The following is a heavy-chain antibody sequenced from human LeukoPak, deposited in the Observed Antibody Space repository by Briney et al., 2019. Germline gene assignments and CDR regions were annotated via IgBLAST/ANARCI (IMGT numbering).Heavy chain of an antibody. J-gene: IGHJ3*02. CDR1: GFTFSSYE. CDR2: ISSSGSTI. Sequence: GGSLRLSCAASGFTFSSYEMNWVRQAPGKGLEWVSYISSSGSTIYYADSVKGQFTISRDNAKNSLYLQMNSLRAEDTAVYYCARIYSDAFDIWGQGTMVTVSS. V-gene: IGHV3-48*03. CDR3: ARIYSDAFDI. D-gene: IGHD6-13*01.